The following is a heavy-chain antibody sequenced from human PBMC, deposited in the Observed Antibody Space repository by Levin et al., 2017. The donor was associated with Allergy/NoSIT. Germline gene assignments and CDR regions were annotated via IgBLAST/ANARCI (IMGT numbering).Heavy chain of an antibody. J-gene: IGHJ4*02. D-gene: IGHD1-1*01. Sequence: GGSLRLSCAASGFTFNSYAMSWVRQAPGKGLEWVSTISGSGGSTYYADSVKGRFTISRDSSKNTLYLQMNSLRAEDTAVYYCATQDVELRGYFDYWGQGTLVTVSS. CDR3: ATQDVELRGYFDY. CDR2: ISGSGGST. CDR1: GFTFNSYA. V-gene: IGHV3-23*01.